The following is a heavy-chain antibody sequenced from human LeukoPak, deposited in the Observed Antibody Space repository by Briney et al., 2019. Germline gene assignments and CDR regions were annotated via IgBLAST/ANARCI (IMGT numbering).Heavy chain of an antibody. V-gene: IGHV4-34*01. D-gene: IGHD3-22*01. Sequence: SETLSLTCAVYGGSFSGYYWSWIRQPPGKGLEWIGEINHSGSTNYNPSLKSRVTISVDTSKNQFSLKLSSVTAADTAVYYCARDYYDSSGYYLLLYFDLWGRGTLVTVSS. CDR1: GGSFSGYY. CDR3: ARDYYDSSGYYLLLYFDL. J-gene: IGHJ2*01. CDR2: INHSGST.